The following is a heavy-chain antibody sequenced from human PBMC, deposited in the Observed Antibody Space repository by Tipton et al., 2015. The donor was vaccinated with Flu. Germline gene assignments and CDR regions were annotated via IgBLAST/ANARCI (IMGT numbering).Heavy chain of an antibody. Sequence: SLRLSCTASGFTLDDYVVSWFRQAPGKGLEWVGFIRTKVYGGTTEYAASVKGRFSISRDDSKNTLYLQMNSLKIEDTAVYYCTAGVGATDHDYWGQGTLATVSS. J-gene: IGHJ4*02. CDR3: TAGVGATDHDY. D-gene: IGHD1-26*01. CDR1: GFTLDDYV. CDR2: IRTKVYGGTT. V-gene: IGHV3-49*03.